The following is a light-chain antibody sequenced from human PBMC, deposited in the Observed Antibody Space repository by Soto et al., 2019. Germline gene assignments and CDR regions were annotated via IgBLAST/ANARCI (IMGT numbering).Light chain of an antibody. CDR3: CSRAGSCPYV. CDR1: SSVGGSYNL. Sequence: AWGSRYPVQWLLIPRTGTSSVGGSYNLVSWYQQRPGKAPKHMIYEVSKRPSGVSNRFSGSKSGNTASLTISGLQAEHEADYYSCSRAGSCPYVVGTGDTFTV. CDR2: EVS. J-gene: IGLJ1*01. V-gene: IGLV2-23*02.